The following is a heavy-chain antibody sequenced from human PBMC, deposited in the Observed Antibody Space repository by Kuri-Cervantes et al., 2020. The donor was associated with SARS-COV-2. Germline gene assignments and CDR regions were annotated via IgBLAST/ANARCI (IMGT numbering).Heavy chain of an antibody. J-gene: IGHJ2*01. CDR1: GYTFTNYW. Sequence: GESLKISCKGSGYTFTNYWIGWVRQMHGKGLEWMGIIYPGDSDTRYSPSFQGQVTISADKSISTAYLQWSSLKASDTAMYYCARPELGNSRGWYFDLWGRGTLVTVSS. CDR3: ARPELGNSRGWYFDL. CDR2: IYPGDSDT. V-gene: IGHV5-51*01. D-gene: IGHD7-27*01.